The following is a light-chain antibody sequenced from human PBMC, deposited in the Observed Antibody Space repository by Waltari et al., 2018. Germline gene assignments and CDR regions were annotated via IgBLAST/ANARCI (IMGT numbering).Light chain of an antibody. CDR2: SNN. CDR3: AAWDDSLNKV. Sequence: QSVLTQPPSASGTPGQRVTISCSGSSSNIGSNTVNWYQQLPGTAPRLLIYSNNERPAGVPDRVSGSKSGAAASRASSGRQSEDEADYYCAAWDDSLNKVFGGGTKLTVL. V-gene: IGLV1-44*01. J-gene: IGLJ3*02. CDR1: SSNIGSNT.